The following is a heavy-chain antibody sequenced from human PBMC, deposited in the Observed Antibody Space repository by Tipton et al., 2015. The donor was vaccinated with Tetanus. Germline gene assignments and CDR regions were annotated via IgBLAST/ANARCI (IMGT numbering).Heavy chain of an antibody. Sequence: QLVQSGAEVKKPGASVKVSCKASGYTFTSYGLNWVRKAAGRGFEWMGWLNPKSGSAAYAPRFQGRVTMTTNTSITTAFMEVASLTYEDPAFYYCGRASGYHYGSGSYYGGEDYWGQGPLVTVSS. V-gene: IGHV1-8*02. CDR3: GRASGYHYGSGSYYGGEDY. CDR2: LNPKSGSA. J-gene: IGHJ4*02. CDR1: GYTFTSYG. D-gene: IGHD3-10*01.